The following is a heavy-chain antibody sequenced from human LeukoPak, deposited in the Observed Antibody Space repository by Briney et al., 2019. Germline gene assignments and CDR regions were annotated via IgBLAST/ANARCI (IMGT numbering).Heavy chain of an antibody. CDR2: MNPNSGNT. V-gene: IGHV1-8*03. D-gene: IGHD1-26*01. CDR3: AVIVGAKVVDY. J-gene: IGHJ4*02. CDR1: GYTFTSYG. Sequence: GASVKVSCKASGYTFTSYGINWVRQATGQGLEWMGWMNPNSGNTGYAQKFQGRVTITRNTSISTAYMELSSLRSEDTAVYYCAVIVGAKVVDYWGQGTLVTVSS.